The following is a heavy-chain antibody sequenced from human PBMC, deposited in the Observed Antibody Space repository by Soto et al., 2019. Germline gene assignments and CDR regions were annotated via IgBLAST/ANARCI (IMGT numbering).Heavy chain of an antibody. CDR3: ARGVLGPGDSYYGMDV. CDR1: VFTFSNYD. Sequence: PVGSLRLSCASSVFTFSNYDMHCVRQSPGEGLEWVSGIGAASDTYYPVSVQGRFTVSRDNAKKSLYLQMNSLRAGDTAVYYCARGVLGPGDSYYGMDVWGQGTQVTVTS. V-gene: IGHV3-13*01. CDR2: IGAASDT. D-gene: IGHD7-27*01. J-gene: IGHJ6*02.